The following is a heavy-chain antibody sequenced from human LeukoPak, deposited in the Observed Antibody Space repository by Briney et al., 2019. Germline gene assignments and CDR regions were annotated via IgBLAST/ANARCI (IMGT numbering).Heavy chain of an antibody. D-gene: IGHD2-15*01. CDR3: ARVYCSGGSCDPFDS. CDR1: GFTFSSYR. J-gene: IGHJ4*02. V-gene: IGHV3-74*01. Sequence: GGSLRLSCAASGFTFSSYRMHWVRQAPGKGLVWVSRITSDGYDTSYADSVKGRFTIARDNAKNTLYLQMTSLRVEDTAVYYCARVYCSGGSCDPFDSWGQGTLVTVSS. CDR2: ITSDGYDT.